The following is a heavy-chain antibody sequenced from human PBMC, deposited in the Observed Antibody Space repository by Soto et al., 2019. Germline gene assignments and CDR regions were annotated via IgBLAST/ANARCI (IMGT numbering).Heavy chain of an antibody. CDR2: INSRGSTI. CDR3: VREGGFNIQDDYYYYGLDV. D-gene: IGHD3-10*01. Sequence: GGSLRLSCAASGFTFSSYTMNWVRQAPGKGLEWVSYINSRGSTIYYTDSVKGRFTISRDNAKNSLYLQMNSLRDEDTAVYYSVREGGFNIQDDYYYYGLDVWGQGTPVTVSS. V-gene: IGHV3-48*02. J-gene: IGHJ6*02. CDR1: GFTFSSYT.